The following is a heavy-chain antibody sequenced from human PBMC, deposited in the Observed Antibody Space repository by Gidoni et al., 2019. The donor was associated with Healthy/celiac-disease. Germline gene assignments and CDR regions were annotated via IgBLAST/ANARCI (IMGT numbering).Heavy chain of an antibody. V-gene: IGHV4-34*01. Sequence: QVQLQQWGAGLLKPSETLSLTGAVYGGSFSGYYWSWIRQPPGKGLEWIGEINHSGSTNYNPSLKSRVTISVDTSKNQFSLKLSSVTAADTAVYYCARGCGGGSSGCSWLDYFDYWGQGTLVTVSS. J-gene: IGHJ4*02. D-gene: IGHD6-19*01. CDR1: GGSFSGYY. CDR2: INHSGST. CDR3: ARGCGGGSSGCSWLDYFDY.